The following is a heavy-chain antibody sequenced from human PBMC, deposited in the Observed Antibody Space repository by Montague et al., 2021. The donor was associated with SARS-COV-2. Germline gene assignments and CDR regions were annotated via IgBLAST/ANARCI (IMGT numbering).Heavy chain of an antibody. CDR1: GGSFSGYY. Sequence: SETLSLTCAVYGGSFSGYYWSWIRQPPGKGLEWIGEINHSGRTNYNPSXXSRVTISVDTSKNQFSLKLSSVTAADTAVYYCARGRRILLWFGELLSGGDYYGMDVCGQGTTITVSS. J-gene: IGHJ6*02. V-gene: IGHV4-34*01. CDR3: ARGRRILLWFGELLSGGDYYGMDV. CDR2: INHSGRT. D-gene: IGHD3-10*01.